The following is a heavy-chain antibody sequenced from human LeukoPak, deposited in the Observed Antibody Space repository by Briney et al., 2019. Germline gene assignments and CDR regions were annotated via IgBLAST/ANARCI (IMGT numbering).Heavy chain of an antibody. J-gene: IGHJ4*02. CDR1: GGSISSYY. D-gene: IGHD5-18*01. CDR3: ARADSYGYGYYFDY. Sequence: SETPSLTCTFSGGSISSYYWSWIRQPAGKGLEWIGEINHSGSTNYNPSLKSRVTISVDTSKNQFSLKLSSVTAADTAVYYCARADSYGYGYYFDYWGQGTLVTVSS. V-gene: IGHV4-34*01. CDR2: INHSGST.